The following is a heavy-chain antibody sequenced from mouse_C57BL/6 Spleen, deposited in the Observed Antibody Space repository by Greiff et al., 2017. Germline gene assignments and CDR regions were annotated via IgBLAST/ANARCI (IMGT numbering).Heavy chain of an antibody. CDR2: IYPRSGNT. CDR1: GYTFTSYG. J-gene: IGHJ4*01. V-gene: IGHV1-81*01. Sequence: QVQLQQSGAELARPGASVKLSCKASGYTFTSYGISWVKQRTGQGLEWIGEIYPRSGNTYYNEKFKGKATLTADKSSSTAYMALRSLTSDDSAVYFCARSDYPCPPYFYAMDYWGQGTSVTVSS. CDR3: ARSDYPCPPYFYAMDY. D-gene: IGHD2-4*01.